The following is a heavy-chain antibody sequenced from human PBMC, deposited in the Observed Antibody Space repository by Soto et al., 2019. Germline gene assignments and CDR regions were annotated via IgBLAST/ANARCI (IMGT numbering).Heavy chain of an antibody. CDR3: ARDLSGIIGTGYMDV. Sequence: QVQLVESGGGVVQPGRSLRLSCAASEFVFSSYPMHWVRQAPGKGLEWVAVISYDGNNEHYADSVKGRFTISRDNSKNTLYLQMNSLRAEDTAVYYCARDLSGIIGTGYMDVWGQGTTVTVSS. V-gene: IGHV3-30-3*01. CDR2: ISYDGNNE. J-gene: IGHJ6*02. D-gene: IGHD1-7*01. CDR1: EFVFSSYP.